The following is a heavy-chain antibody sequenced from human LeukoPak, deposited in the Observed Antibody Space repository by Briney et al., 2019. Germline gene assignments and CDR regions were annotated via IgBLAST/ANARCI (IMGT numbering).Heavy chain of an antibody. CDR1: GYSISSGYY. V-gene: IGHV4-38-2*01. J-gene: IGHJ5*02. CDR2: IYHSGST. CDR3: ARVPTYYDFWSGYYRDNWFDP. D-gene: IGHD3-3*01. Sequence: PSETLSLTCAVSGYSISSGYYWGWIRRPPGKGLEWIGSIYHSGSTYYNPSLKSRVTISVDTSKNQFSLKLSSVTAADTAVYYCARVPTYYDFWSGYYRDNWFDPWGQGTLVTVSS.